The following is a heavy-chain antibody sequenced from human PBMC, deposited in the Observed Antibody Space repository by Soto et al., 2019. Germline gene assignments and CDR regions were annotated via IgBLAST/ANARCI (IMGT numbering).Heavy chain of an antibody. D-gene: IGHD2-15*01. CDR3: ANEAPDLHCSGGSCPFDY. CDR1: GGPFSSYA. J-gene: IGHJ4*02. Sequence: PGGSLRLSCAASGGPFSSYAMSWVRQAPGKGLEWVSAISGSGGSTYYADSVKGRFTISRDNSKNTLYLQMNSLRAEDTAVYYCANEAPDLHCSGGSCPFDYWGQGTLVTVSS. CDR2: ISGSGGST. V-gene: IGHV3-23*01.